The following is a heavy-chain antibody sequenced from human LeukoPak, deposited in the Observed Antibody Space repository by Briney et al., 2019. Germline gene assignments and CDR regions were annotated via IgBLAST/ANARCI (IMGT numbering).Heavy chain of an antibody. CDR3: ARVDYDFSSYYYYYMDV. D-gene: IGHD3-22*01. Sequence: PGGSLRLSCAASGFTFSSYNMNWVRQAPGKGLEWVSYISSSDDTKYYADSVKGRFTISRDNAKNSLYLQMNSLRAEDTAVYYCARVDYDFSSYYYYYMDVWGKGTTVTISS. CDR1: GFTFSSYN. J-gene: IGHJ6*03. CDR2: ISSSDDTK. V-gene: IGHV3-48*04.